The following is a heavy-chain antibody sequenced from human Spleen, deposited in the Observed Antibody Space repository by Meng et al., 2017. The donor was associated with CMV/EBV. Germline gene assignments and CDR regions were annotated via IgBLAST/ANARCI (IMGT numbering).Heavy chain of an antibody. V-gene: IGHV5-51*01. CDR1: GYSFSSFW. CDR3: ARHETHPPLYYFDY. CDR2: IYPGDSDT. Sequence: KVSCKGSGYSFSSFWIGWERQMPGKGLEWIGIIYPGDSDTRYSPSFQGQVTISADKSISTAYLQWSRLRASDTATYYCARHETHPPLYYFDYWGQGSLVTVSS. J-gene: IGHJ4*02. D-gene: IGHD2/OR15-2a*01.